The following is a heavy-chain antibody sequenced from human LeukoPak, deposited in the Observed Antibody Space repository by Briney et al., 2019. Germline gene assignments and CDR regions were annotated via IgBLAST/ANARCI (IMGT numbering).Heavy chain of an antibody. Sequence: GASVKVSCKASGYTFTSYYMHWVRQAPGQGLEWMGIINPSGGSTSYAQKFQGRVTMTRDTSTSTVYMELRSLRSDDTAVYYCARGLYCSSTSCYDFDYWGQGTLVTVSS. J-gene: IGHJ4*02. CDR1: GYTFTSYY. CDR2: INPSGGST. D-gene: IGHD2-2*01. V-gene: IGHV1-46*01. CDR3: ARGLYCSSTSCYDFDY.